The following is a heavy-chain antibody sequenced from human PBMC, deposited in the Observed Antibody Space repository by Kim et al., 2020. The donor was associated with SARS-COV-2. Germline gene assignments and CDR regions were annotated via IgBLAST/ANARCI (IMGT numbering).Heavy chain of an antibody. CDR1: GFTLSNYW. J-gene: IGHJ4*02. V-gene: IGHV3-74*01. CDR2: ISGDGSTT. CDR3: VRFFNGNYD. D-gene: IGHD1-7*01. Sequence: GGSLRLSCAASGFTLSNYWMHWVRQVPGKGLVWVSRISGDGSTTNYADSVKGRFTISRDNAQNTLYLQMNSLRAEDTSVYYCVRFFNGNYDWGQGTLVTVSS.